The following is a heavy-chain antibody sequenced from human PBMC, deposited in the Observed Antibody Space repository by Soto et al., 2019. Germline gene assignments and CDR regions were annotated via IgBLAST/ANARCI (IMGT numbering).Heavy chain of an antibody. Sequence: SETLSLTCAVYGGSFSGYYWSWIRQPPGKGLEWIGEINHSGSTNYNPSLRSRVTISVDTSKNQFSLKLSSVTAADTAVYYCARISAAGTWPRYYFDYWGQGTLVTVSS. D-gene: IGHD6-13*01. CDR2: INHSGST. V-gene: IGHV4-34*01. CDR1: GGSFSGYY. CDR3: ARISAAGTWPRYYFDY. J-gene: IGHJ4*02.